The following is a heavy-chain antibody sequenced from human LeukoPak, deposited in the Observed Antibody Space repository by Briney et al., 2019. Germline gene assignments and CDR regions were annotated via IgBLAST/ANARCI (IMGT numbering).Heavy chain of an antibody. CDR1: GFTFSSFT. V-gene: IGHV3-21*01. D-gene: IGHD5-12*01. Sequence: PGGSLRLSCAASGFTFSSFTMNWVRQAPGKGLEWVSSISSSGSDMYYAESVKGRFTISRDNAKNPLCLQMNSLRAEDTAVYYCASSRVATSDSWGQGALVTVSS. J-gene: IGHJ4*02. CDR3: ASSRVATSDS. CDR2: ISSSGSDM.